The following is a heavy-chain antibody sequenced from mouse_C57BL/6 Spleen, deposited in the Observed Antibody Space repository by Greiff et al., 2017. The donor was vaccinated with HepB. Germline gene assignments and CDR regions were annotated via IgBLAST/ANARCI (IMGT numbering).Heavy chain of an antibody. CDR1: GYSFTGYY. J-gene: IGHJ2*01. CDR2: INPSTGGT. CDR3: ARDCSSHFDY. D-gene: IGHD1-1*01. V-gene: IGHV1-42*01. Sequence: VQLKESGPELVKPGASVKISCKASGYSFTGYYMNWVKQSPEKSLEWIGEINPSTGGTTYNQKFKAKATLTVDKSSSTAYMQLKSLTSEDSAVYYCARDCSSHFDYWGQGTTLTVSS.